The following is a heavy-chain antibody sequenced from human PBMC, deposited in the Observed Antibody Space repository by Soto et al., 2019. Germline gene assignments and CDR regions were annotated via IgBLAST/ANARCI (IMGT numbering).Heavy chain of an antibody. CDR1: GLSLSTSGEA. CDR3: AHYVSTSPAGWGAP. CDR2: IYWDDDK. J-gene: IGHJ5*02. D-gene: IGHD3-10*02. V-gene: IGHV2-5*02. Sequence: QITLKESGPTLVKPTQPLTLTCTFSGLSLSTSGEAVGWIRQPPGTALDWLALIYWDDDKRYNPTLKTRLTITKDPSKNQVVLTLTNMDPVDTATYYCAHYVSTSPAGWGAPWGQGILVPVSS.